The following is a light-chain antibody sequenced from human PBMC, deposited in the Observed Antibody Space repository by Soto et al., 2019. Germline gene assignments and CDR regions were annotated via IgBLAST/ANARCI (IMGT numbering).Light chain of an antibody. CDR1: QSVSSSY. CDR2: GTS. Sequence: EIVLTQSPGTLSLSPGERVTLSCRASQSVSSSYLAWYQQKPGQAPRLLIYGTSSRATGIPDRFSGSGPGSAFTLTFDSLDPEDFALYYCQQYRSSPWTFGQGTTVEIK. J-gene: IGKJ1*01. CDR3: QQYRSSPWT. V-gene: IGKV3-20*01.